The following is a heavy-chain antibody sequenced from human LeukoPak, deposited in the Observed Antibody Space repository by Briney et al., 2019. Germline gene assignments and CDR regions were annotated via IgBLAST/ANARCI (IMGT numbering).Heavy chain of an antibody. CDR2: ISSSGNNI. V-gene: IGHV3-48*04. J-gene: IGHJ3*02. Sequence: GGSLRLSCAASGFTFSNYAMSWVRQAPGKGLEWVSYISSSGNNIYYVDSVKGRFTISRDNAKNSLYLQMNSLRAEDTAVYYCARDLPAFDIWGQGTMVTVSS. CDR1: GFTFSNYA. CDR3: ARDLPAFDI.